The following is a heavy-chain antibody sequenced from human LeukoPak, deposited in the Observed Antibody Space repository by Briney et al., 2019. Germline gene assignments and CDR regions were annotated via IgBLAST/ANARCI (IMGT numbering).Heavy chain of an antibody. D-gene: IGHD3-10*01. V-gene: IGHV3-30*18. Sequence: PGRSLRLSCAASGFTFSSYGMHWVRQAPGKGLEWVAVISYDGSNKYYADSVKGRFTISRDNSKNTLYLQMNSLRAEDTAVYYCAKQGGSGSYYEFDYWGQGTLVTVSS. CDR2: ISYDGSNK. J-gene: IGHJ4*02. CDR3: AKQGGSGSYYEFDY. CDR1: GFTFSSYG.